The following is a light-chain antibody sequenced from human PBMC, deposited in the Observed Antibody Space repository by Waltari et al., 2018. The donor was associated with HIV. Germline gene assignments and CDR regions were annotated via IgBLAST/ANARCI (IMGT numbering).Light chain of an antibody. CDR1: SSNIGAGYG. J-gene: IGLJ3*02. V-gene: IGLV1-40*01. Sequence: QSVLTQPPSVSGAPGQRVTISCTGSSSNIGAGYGVHWYQQLPGTAPKLLMYGNSNRPSGVPDRFSGSKSGTSASLAITGLQAEDEADYYCQSYDSSLSGSVFGGGTKLTVL. CDR2: GNS. CDR3: QSYDSSLSGSV.